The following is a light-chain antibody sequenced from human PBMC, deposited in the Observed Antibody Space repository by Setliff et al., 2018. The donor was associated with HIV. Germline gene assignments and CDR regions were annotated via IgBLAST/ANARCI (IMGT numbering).Light chain of an antibody. CDR2: DVI. V-gene: IGLV2-11*01. CDR3: CSYAGSYSFAV. Sequence: QCALTQPRSVSASPGQSVTISCTGSSTDVGGYDYVSWYQQHPGKAPKLLIYDVIKRPSGVPDRFSGSRSGNTASLTISGLQAEDDADYYCCSYAGSYSFAVFGGGTKVTVL. CDR1: STDVGGYDY. J-gene: IGLJ3*02.